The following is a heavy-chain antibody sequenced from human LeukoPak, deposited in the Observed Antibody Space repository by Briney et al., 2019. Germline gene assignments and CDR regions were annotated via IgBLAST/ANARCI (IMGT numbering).Heavy chain of an antibody. Sequence: QPGRSLRLSCAAAGFTFRHYWMSWVRQAPGKGLEWVANIKEVGSEVWYVDAVKGRFTISRDNAQNSVYLQMNSLRAEDTSVYYCARVSIAAPGSDYWGQGTLVTVSS. D-gene: IGHD6-13*01. J-gene: IGHJ4*02. CDR3: ARVSIAAPGSDY. CDR1: GFTFRHYW. V-gene: IGHV3-7*01. CDR2: IKEVGSEV.